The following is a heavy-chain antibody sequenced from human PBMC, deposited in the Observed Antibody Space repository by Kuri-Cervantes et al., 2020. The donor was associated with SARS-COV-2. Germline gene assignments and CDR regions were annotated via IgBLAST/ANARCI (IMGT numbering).Heavy chain of an antibody. J-gene: IGHJ6*03. D-gene: IGHD5-18*01. CDR2: INHRGSA. CDR3: ARATAMAPYYYYYYDMDD. Sequence: AETLSLTCTVSGVTISSSCYYWGCIRQPPGKGREWSGEINHRGSANYNPSLTSRVTITVDKSKNQISLKLSSVTAADTAVYYCARATAMAPYYYYYYDMDDWGKGTMVTVSS. V-gene: IGHV4-39*07. CDR1: GVTISSSCYY.